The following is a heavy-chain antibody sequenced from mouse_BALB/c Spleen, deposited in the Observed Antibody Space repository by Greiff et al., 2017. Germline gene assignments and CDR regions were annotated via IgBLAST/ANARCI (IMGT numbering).Heavy chain of an antibody. D-gene: IGHD4-1*01. CDR3: AREMQTGYYAMDY. J-gene: IGHJ4*01. CDR2: LWGDGST. V-gene: IGHV2-6-7*01. Sequence: QVQLQQSGPGLVAPSQSLSITCTVSGFSLTGYGVNWVRQPPGKGLEWLGMLWGDGSTDYNSALKSRLSISKDNSKSQVFLKMNSLQTDDTARYYCAREMQTGYYAMDYWGQGTSVTVSS. CDR1: GFSLTGYG.